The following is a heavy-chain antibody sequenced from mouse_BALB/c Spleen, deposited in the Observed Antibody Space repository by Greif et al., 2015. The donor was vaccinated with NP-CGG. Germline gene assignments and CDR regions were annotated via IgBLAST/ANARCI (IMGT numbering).Heavy chain of an antibody. V-gene: IGHV5-6-2*01. J-gene: IGHJ4*01. CDR2: INSNGGST. D-gene: IGHD1-1*01. CDR3: ARLVITTVVAGAMDY. CDR1: GFTFNSYY. Sequence: DVMLVESGGGLVKLGGSLKLSCAASGFTFNSYYMSWVRQTPEKRLELVAAINSNGGSTYYPDTVKGRFTISRDNAKNTLYLQMSSLKSEDTALYYCARLVITTVVAGAMDYWGQGTSVTVSS.